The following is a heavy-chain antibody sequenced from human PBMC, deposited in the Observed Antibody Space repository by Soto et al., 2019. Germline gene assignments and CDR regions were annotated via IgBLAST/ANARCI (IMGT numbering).Heavy chain of an antibody. CDR3: ASEDRTNGYNYDY. J-gene: IGHJ4*02. CDR1: GGSISSSHYY. CDR2: ICYIGNT. V-gene: IGHV4-39*01. Sequence: PSETLSLTCSVSGGSISSSHYYWIWIRQPPGKVLDWIGGICYIGNTYYNPTLKSRVTMSVHTSKNKFSLKVTSVTAADPAIYYCASEDRTNGYNYDYWGQGTLVTVSS. D-gene: IGHD1-1*01.